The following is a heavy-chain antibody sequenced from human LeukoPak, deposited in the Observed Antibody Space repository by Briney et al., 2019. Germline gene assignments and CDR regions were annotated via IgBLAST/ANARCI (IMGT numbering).Heavy chain of an antibody. V-gene: IGHV3-23*01. CDR2: INRSGGRT. CDR3: AKCYQSSGRYHDY. CDR1: GFTVSSYG. D-gene: IGHD3-10*01. Sequence: QSGGSLRLSCAASGFTVSSYGMGWVRQAPGKGLEWVSGINRSGGRTYKADSVKGRFTLSSDYSKNMLYLQMINLSAEDTAVNYCAKCYQSSGRYHDYWGQGALVTVSS. J-gene: IGHJ4*02.